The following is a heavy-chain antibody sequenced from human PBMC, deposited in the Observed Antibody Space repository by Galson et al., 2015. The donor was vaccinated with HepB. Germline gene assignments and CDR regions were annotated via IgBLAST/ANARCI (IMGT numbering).Heavy chain of an antibody. D-gene: IGHD1-26*01. CDR2: IKQDGNEK. CDR3: VRRSGSYFDAIRGRFDY. Sequence: SLRLSCAASRFPFSSYWMSWVRQAPGKGLEWVANIKQDGNEKYYVDSVKGRFTISRDNAKNSLYLQMNSLRAEDTAVYYCVRRSGSYFDAIRGRFDYWGQGTLVTVSS. CDR1: RFPFSSYW. V-gene: IGHV3-7*01. J-gene: IGHJ4*02.